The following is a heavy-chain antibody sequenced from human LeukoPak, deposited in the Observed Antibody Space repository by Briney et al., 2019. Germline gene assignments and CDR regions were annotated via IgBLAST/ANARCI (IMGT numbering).Heavy chain of an antibody. D-gene: IGHD3-16*01. CDR3: ARGSSQLAY. J-gene: IGHJ4*02. V-gene: IGHV3-23*01. CDR2: ISTSGGST. Sequence: TGGSLRLSCAASGFTFNNYDMSWVRQAPGKGLEWVSSISTSGGSTYYADSVKGRFTISRDNSKSTLFLQMNSLRGDDTAVYYCARGSSQLAYWGQGTLVTVSS. CDR1: GFTFNNYD.